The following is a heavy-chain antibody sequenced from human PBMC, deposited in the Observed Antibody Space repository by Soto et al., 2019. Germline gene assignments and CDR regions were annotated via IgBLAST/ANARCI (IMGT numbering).Heavy chain of an antibody. CDR2: ISSSGSTI. D-gene: IGHD6-19*01. CDR3: ARGSSGWGSYYYYMDV. V-gene: IGHV3-11*01. CDR1: GFTFRDYY. Sequence: GGSLRLSCAASGFTFRDYYMSWIRQAQGKGLEWVSYISSSGSTIYYADSVKGRFTISRDNAKNSLYLQMNSLRAEDTAVYYCARGSSGWGSYYYYMDVWGKGTTVTVFS. J-gene: IGHJ6*03.